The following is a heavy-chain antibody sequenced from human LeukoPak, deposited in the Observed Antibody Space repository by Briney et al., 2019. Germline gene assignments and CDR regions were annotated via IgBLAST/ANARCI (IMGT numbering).Heavy chain of an antibody. CDR3: ARDLVTVIKGFDI. J-gene: IGHJ3*02. V-gene: IGHV4-59*11. CDR1: GDSFSSHY. CDR2: ISYIGST. Sequence: SETLSLTCTVSGDSFSSHYWTWIRQPPGKGLEWIGYISYIGSTNYNPSLKSRVTISIDTSKNQFSLKLSSVTAADTAVYYCARDLVTVIKGFDIWGQGTMVSVSP. D-gene: IGHD3-9*01.